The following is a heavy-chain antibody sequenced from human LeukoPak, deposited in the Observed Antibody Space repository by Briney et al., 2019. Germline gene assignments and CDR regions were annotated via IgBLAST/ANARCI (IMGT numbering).Heavy chain of an antibody. D-gene: IGHD6-6*01. CDR2: ISGSGGST. CDR3: ADQLVPFNY. CDR1: GFTFSSYA. J-gene: IGHJ4*02. Sequence: QPGGSLRLSCAASGFTFSSYAMSWVRQAPGKGLEWVSAISGSGGSTYYADSVKGRFTISRDNSNNTVFLQMNSLRAEDTAVYYCADQLVPFNYWGQGTLVTVSS. V-gene: IGHV3-23*01.